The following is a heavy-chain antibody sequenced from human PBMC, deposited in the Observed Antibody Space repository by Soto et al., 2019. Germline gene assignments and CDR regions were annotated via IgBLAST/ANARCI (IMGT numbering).Heavy chain of an antibody. Sequence: SETLSLTCTVSGGSISSGDYYWSWIRQPPGKGLEWIGYIYYSGSTYYNPSLKSRVTISVDTSKNQFSLKLSSVTAADTAVYYCARGISVESGQLDYWGQGTLVTVSS. V-gene: IGHV4-30-4*01. CDR3: ARGISVESGQLDY. CDR2: IYYSGST. D-gene: IGHD1-1*01. J-gene: IGHJ4*02. CDR1: GGSISSGDYY.